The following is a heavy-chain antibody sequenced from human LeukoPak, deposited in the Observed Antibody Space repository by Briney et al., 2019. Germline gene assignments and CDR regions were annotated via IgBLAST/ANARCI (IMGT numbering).Heavy chain of an antibody. J-gene: IGHJ4*02. CDR1: GFTFSRFA. CDR2: ISGSGSSA. V-gene: IGHV3-23*01. CDR3: ARDLLHAGAMGGY. D-gene: IGHD1-26*01. Sequence: GGSLRLSCEISGFTFSRFAMNWVRQAPGQGLEWISIISGSGSSAYYADSVKGRFTISRDNSKNTLYLQMNSLRAEDTAVYYCARDLLHAGAMGGYWGQGTLVTVSS.